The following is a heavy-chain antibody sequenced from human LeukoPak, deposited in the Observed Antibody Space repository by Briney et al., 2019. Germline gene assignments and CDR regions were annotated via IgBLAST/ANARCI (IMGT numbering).Heavy chain of an antibody. J-gene: IGHJ4*02. Sequence: SETLSLTCTVSGGSINIYYWSWIRQPAGKGLEWIGRIYSSGSTNYNPSLKSRVTMSVDTSKNQFSLKVTSVTAADTAVYYCARGFTYYYDSSGNQPWGYWGQGTLVTVSS. D-gene: IGHD3-22*01. CDR1: GGSINIYY. CDR2: IYSSGST. V-gene: IGHV4-4*07. CDR3: ARGFTYYYDSSGNQPWGY.